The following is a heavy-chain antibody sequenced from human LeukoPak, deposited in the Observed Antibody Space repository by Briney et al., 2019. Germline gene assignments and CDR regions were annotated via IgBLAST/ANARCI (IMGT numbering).Heavy chain of an antibody. CDR1: GYTFTSYG. CDR2: ISAYNGNT. CDR3: ARTAVDYFDSSGFYPY. D-gene: IGHD3-22*01. J-gene: IGHJ4*02. V-gene: IGHV1-18*01. Sequence: ASVKVSCKASGYTFTSYGISWVRQAPGQGLEWMGWISAYNGNTNYAQKLQGRVTMTTDTSTSTAYMELRSLGSDDTAVYYCARTAVDYFDSSGFYPYWGQGTLVTVSS.